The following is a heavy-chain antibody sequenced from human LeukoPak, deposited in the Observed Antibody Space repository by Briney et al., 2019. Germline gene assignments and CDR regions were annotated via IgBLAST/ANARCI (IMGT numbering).Heavy chain of an antibody. CDR2: IYHSGST. J-gene: IGHJ4*02. CDR3: AREGPGDILTGPPDY. Sequence: SETLSLTCTVSGYSISSGYYWGWIRQPPGKGLEWIGSIYHSGSTYYNPSLKSRVTISVDTSKNQFSLKLSSVTAADTAVYYCAREGPGDILTGPPDYWGQGTLVTVSS. V-gene: IGHV4-38-2*02. CDR1: GYSISSGYY. D-gene: IGHD3-9*01.